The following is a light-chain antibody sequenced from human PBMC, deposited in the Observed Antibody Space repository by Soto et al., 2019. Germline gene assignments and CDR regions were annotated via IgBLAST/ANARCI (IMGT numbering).Light chain of an antibody. J-gene: IGKJ4*01. CDR1: QSVNSY. V-gene: IGKV3-11*01. Sequence: EIVLTQSPATLSLSPGERATLSCRASQSVNSYLAWYQHKPGQAPRLLIYDASNRATGIPARFSGSGSGTDFTLTISSLESEDFAVYYCQQRTNWPLGTFGGGTKVEIK. CDR2: DAS. CDR3: QQRTNWPLGT.